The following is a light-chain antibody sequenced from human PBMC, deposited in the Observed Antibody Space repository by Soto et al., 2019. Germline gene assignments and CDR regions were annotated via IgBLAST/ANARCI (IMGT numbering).Light chain of an antibody. CDR3: EFYDGFPA. J-gene: IGKJ3*01. Sequence: DIPMTQSPSALSASLGDRVTITCRASQNIDRWLAWYQQKPGKAPKLLIYEASSSESGVPSRFSGSGSGTEFTLTISSLHPDDFATYCCEFYDGFPAFGPGTTVYI. CDR2: EAS. CDR1: QNIDRW. V-gene: IGKV1-5*03.